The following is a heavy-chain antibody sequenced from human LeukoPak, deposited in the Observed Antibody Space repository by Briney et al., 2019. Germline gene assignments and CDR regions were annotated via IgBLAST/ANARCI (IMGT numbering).Heavy chain of an antibody. CDR3: ARQDSSGWYEFDY. J-gene: IGHJ4*02. D-gene: IGHD6-19*01. CDR1: GGSFSGYY. Sequence: SETLSLTCAVYGGSFSGYYWSWIRQPPGKGLEWIGEINHSGNTNYNPSLKSRVTISVDTSKNQFSLKLSSVTAADTAVYYCARQDSSGWYEFDYWGQGTLVTVSS. CDR2: INHSGNT. V-gene: IGHV4-34*01.